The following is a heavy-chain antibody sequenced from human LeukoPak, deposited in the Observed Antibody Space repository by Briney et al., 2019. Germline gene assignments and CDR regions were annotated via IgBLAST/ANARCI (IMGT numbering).Heavy chain of an antibody. CDR2: IKQDGSEK. Sequence: GGSLRLSCAASGFTFSSYWMSWVRQAPGKGLEWVANIKQDGSEKYYVDSVKGRFTISRDNTKNSLYLQMNSLRAEDTAVYYCARAIGSSWFDYWGQGTLVTVSS. CDR3: ARAIGSSWFDY. CDR1: GFTFSSYW. J-gene: IGHJ4*02. D-gene: IGHD6-13*01. V-gene: IGHV3-7*01.